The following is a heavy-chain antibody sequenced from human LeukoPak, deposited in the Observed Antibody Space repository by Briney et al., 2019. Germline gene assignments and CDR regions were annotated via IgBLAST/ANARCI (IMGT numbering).Heavy chain of an antibody. Sequence: GGSLRLSCAASGFTFSSYSMNWVRQAPGKGLEWVSYISSSSTIYYADSVKGRFTISRDNAKNSLYLQMNSLRAEDTAVYYCARSKVGATSSGMFDYWGQGTLVTVSS. D-gene: IGHD1-26*01. V-gene: IGHV3-48*04. CDR2: ISSSSTI. J-gene: IGHJ4*02. CDR1: GFTFSSYS. CDR3: ARSKVGATSSGMFDY.